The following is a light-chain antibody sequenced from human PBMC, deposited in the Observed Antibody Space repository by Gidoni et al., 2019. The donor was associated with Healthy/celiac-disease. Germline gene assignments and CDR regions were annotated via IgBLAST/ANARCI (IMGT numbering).Light chain of an antibody. V-gene: IGKV3-20*01. CDR3: QQYGSSPPVT. CDR1: QSVRSSY. Sequence: DIVLTQSPGTLSLSPGERATLSCRASQSVRSSYLAWYQQKPGQAPRLLIYGASSRATGIPDRFSGSGSGTDFTLTISRLEPEDFAVYYCQQYGSSPPVTFXQXTRLEIK. CDR2: GAS. J-gene: IGKJ5*01.